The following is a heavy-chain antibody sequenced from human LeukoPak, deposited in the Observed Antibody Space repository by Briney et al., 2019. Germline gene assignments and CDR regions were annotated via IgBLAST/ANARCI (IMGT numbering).Heavy chain of an antibody. CDR2: INPSGGST. J-gene: IGHJ4*02. V-gene: IGHV1-46*01. CDR1: GYTFTSYY. Sequence: ASVNVSCKASGYTFTSYYMHWVRQAPGQGLEWMGIINPSGGSTSYAQKFQGRVTMTRDTSTSTVYMELSSLRSEDTAVYYCARTRRRGVGYYDSSGYLPDYWGQGTLVTVSS. CDR3: ARTRRRGVGYYDSSGYLPDY. D-gene: IGHD3-22*01.